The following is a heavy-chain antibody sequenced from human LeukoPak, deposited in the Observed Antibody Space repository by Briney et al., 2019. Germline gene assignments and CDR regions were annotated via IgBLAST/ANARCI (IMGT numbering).Heavy chain of an antibody. J-gene: IGHJ4*02. CDR1: GFTFSSYA. CDR3: ARDRPIVVVVAATGEFDY. CDR2: ISYDGSNK. D-gene: IGHD2-15*01. V-gene: IGHV3-30*04. Sequence: PGRSLRLSCAASGFTFSSYAMHWVRQAPGKGLESVAVISYDGSNKYYADSVKGRFTISRDNSKNTLYLQMNSLRAEDTAVYYCARDRPIVVVVAATGEFDYWGQGTLVTVSS.